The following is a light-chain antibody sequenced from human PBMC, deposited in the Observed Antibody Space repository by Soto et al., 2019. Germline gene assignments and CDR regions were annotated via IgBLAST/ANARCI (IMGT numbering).Light chain of an antibody. Sequence: DIVMTQSPDSLAVSLGERATINCKSSQSILYSSDNKNYLAWYQQKPGQALKLLIYCASNRESGIPDRFSGSGSATDFTLTISSLQAEDVVFYYCQQYYSMPWTFEQGTKVEVK. CDR1: QSILYSSDNKNY. J-gene: IGKJ1*01. V-gene: IGKV4-1*01. CDR3: QQYYSMPWT. CDR2: CAS.